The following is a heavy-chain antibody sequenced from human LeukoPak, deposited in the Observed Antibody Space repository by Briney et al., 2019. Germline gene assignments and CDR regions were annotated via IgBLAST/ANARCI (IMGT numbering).Heavy chain of an antibody. CDR3: AGRVTGYSSGYVY. Sequence: GGSLRLSCAASGFTFSSYAMNWVRQAPGKGLEWVSTISGGGGSTYYAHSVKGRFTISRDNSENIVYLQMNNLRAEDTAVYYCAGRVTGYSSGYVYWGQGTLVTVSS. V-gene: IGHV3-23*01. D-gene: IGHD5-18*01. CDR2: ISGGGGST. CDR1: GFTFSSYA. J-gene: IGHJ4*02.